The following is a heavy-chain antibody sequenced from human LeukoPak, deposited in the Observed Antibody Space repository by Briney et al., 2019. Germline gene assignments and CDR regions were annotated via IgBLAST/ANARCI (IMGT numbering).Heavy chain of an antibody. Sequence: GASVKVSCKVSGYTLTELSMHWVRQAPGKGLEWMGGFDPEDGETIYAQKFQGRVTMTEDTSTDTAYMELSSLRSEDTAVYYCATRILFVGTDSSGYLYFQHWGQGTLATVSS. CDR2: FDPEDGET. CDR1: GYTLTELS. D-gene: IGHD3-22*01. CDR3: ATRILFVGTDSSGYLYFQH. J-gene: IGHJ1*01. V-gene: IGHV1-24*01.